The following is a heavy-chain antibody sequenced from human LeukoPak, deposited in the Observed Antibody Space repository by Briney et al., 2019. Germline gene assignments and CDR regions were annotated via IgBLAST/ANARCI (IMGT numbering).Heavy chain of an antibody. CDR1: GGPISNYY. J-gene: IGHJ3*02. D-gene: IGHD6-19*01. V-gene: IGHV4-59*01. CDR2: INYSGST. CDR3: ARGRGWGIAVAGLAFDI. Sequence: SETLSLTCTVSGGPISNYYWSWIRQPPGKGLEWRGNINYSGSTNYNPSLKSRVNMSVDTSKNHFSLELTSVTAGDTAVYYCARGRGWGIAVAGLAFDIWGHGTMVTVSS.